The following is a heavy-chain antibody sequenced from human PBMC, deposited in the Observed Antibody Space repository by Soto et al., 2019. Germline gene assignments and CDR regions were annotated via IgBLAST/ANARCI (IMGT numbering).Heavy chain of an antibody. V-gene: IGHV2-26*01. J-gene: IGHJ4*02. D-gene: IGHD3-22*01. CDR1: GFSLSNARMG. Sequence: QVTLKESGPVLVKPTETLTLTCTVSGFSLSNARMGVSWIRQPPGKALEWLAHIFSNDEKSYSTSLKSRLTISXXTXKXXVVLTMTNMDPVDTATYYCARIHEDRAIHPPEIDYWGQGTLVTVSS. CDR2: IFSNDEK. CDR3: ARIHEDRAIHPPEIDY.